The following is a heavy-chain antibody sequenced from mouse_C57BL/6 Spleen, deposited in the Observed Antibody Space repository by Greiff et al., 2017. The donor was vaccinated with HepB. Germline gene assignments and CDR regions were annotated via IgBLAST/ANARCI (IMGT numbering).Heavy chain of an antibody. CDR2: IDPSDSYT. CDR3: ARSRTGWYFDV. CDR1: GYTFTSYW. Sequence: QVQLKQPGAELVMPGASVKLSCKASGYTFTSYWMHWVKQRPGQGLEWIGEIDPSDSYTNYNQKFKGKSTLTVDKSSSTAYMQLSSLTSEDSAVYYCARSRTGWYFDVWGTGTTVTVSS. V-gene: IGHV1-69*01. J-gene: IGHJ1*03.